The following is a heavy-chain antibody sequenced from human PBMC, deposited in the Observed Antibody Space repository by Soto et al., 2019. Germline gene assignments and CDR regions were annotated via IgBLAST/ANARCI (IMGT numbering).Heavy chain of an antibody. V-gene: IGHV3-7*01. CDR1: GFTFSSYW. Sequence: LSCAASGFTFSSYWMSWVRQAPGKGLEWVANIKQDGSEKYYVDSVKGRFTISRDNAKNSLYLQMNSLRAEDTAVYYCARILSLRFLANGPYYFDYWGQGTLVTVSS. CDR3: ARILSLRFLANGPYYFDY. D-gene: IGHD3-3*01. J-gene: IGHJ4*02. CDR2: IKQDGSEK.